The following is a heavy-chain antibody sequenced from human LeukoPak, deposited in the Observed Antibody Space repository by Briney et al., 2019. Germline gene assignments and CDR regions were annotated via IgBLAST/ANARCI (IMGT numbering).Heavy chain of an antibody. CDR1: GFTFDDYA. CDR2: ISWNSGSI. D-gene: IGHD3-22*01. CDR3: AKDISKSSGYYYYAFDI. V-gene: IGHV3-9*01. J-gene: IGHJ3*02. Sequence: PGRSLRLSCAASGFTFDDYAMHWVRQAPGKDLEWVSGISWNSGSIGYADSVKGRFTISRDNAKNSLYLQMNSLRAEDTALYYCAKDISKSSGYYYYAFDIWGQGTMVTVSS.